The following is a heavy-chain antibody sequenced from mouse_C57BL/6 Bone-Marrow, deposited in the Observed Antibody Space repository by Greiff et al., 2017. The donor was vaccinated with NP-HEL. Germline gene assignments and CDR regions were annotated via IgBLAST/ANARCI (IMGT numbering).Heavy chain of an antibody. CDR1: GFNIDDYY. CDR2: IDPEDGET. CDR3: AKIYEGYCFVS. D-gene: IGHD2-3*01. Sequence: EVQLQQSGAELVKSGALAKSSCPAFGFNIDDYYMHWVKQRTEQGLEWIGRIDPEDGETKYAPKFMGKATITADTSSNTAYLQRSSLTSEDTDVYYCAKIYEGYCFVSWNQGTPLTGTS. V-gene: IGHV14-2*01. J-gene: IGHJ2*01.